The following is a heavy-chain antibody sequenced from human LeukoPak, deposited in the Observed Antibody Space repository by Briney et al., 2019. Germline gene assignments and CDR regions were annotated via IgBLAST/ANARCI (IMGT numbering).Heavy chain of an antibody. J-gene: IGHJ4*02. CDR3: AKETSACSGGSCYSVLSHFDY. Sequence: GGSLRLSCAASGFTFGNYAMSWVRQAPGKGLEWVSAISGSGGSTYYADSVKGRFTISGDNSKNALYLQMNSLRAEDTAVYYRAKETSACSGGSCYSVLSHFDYWGQGTLVTVSS. V-gene: IGHV3-23*01. CDR2: ISGSGGST. D-gene: IGHD2-15*01. CDR1: GFTFGNYA.